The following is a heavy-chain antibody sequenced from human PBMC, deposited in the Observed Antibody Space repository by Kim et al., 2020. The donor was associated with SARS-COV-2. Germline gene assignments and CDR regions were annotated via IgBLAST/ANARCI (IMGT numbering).Heavy chain of an antibody. D-gene: IGHD1-1*01. Sequence: YNPSLKSRGSISKDTSKNKFYLKVNSMTAADTAVYYCARYSKYDWLLRHWGQGILVTVSS. CDR3: ARYSKYDWLLRH. V-gene: IGHV4-34*10. J-gene: IGHJ4*02.